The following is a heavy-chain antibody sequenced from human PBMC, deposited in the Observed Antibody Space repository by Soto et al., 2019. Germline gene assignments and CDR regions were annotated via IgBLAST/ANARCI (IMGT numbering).Heavy chain of an antibody. CDR2: IYYSGST. Sequence: QVQLQESGPGLVKPSQTLSLTCTVSGGSISSGDYYWSWIRQPPGKGLEWIGYIYYSGSTYYNPALKIRVTRSVDTSKTLFSLKLSSVTAADTSVYYCARASPVVTDVWGQGTTVTVSS. CDR1: GGSISSGDYY. CDR3: ARASPVVTDV. V-gene: IGHV4-30-4*01. J-gene: IGHJ6*02. D-gene: IGHD5-18*01.